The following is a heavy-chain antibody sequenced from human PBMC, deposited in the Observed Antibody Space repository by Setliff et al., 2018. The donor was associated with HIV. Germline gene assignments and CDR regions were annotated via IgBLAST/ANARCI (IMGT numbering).Heavy chain of an antibody. Sequence: GSLRLSCAVSGFTVSANYMHWVRQAPGKGLEWLSIIYMAGNTYYADSVKGRFTISRDNSKNTLYLQMNSLRAEDRAVYYCTRGGEYFDYWGQGTLVTVSS. CDR1: GFTVSANY. V-gene: IGHV3-53*01. CDR3: TRGGEYFDY. D-gene: IGHD3-16*01. J-gene: IGHJ4*02. CDR2: IYMAGNT.